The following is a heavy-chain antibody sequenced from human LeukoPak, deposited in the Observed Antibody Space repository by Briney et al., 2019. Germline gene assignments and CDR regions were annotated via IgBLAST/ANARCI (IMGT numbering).Heavy chain of an antibody. D-gene: IGHD5-18*01. CDR1: GYTFTGYY. Sequence: ASVKVSCKASGYTFTGYYMHWVRQAPGQGLKWMGWINPNSGGTNYAQKFQGRVTMTRDTSISTAYMELSRLRSDDTAVYYCATGRGYSYGFGYYFDYWGQGTLVTVSS. V-gene: IGHV1-2*02. CDR3: ATGRGYSYGFGYYFDY. CDR2: INPNSGGT. J-gene: IGHJ4*02.